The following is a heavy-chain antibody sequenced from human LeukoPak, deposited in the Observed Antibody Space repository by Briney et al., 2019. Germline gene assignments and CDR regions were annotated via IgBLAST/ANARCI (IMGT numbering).Heavy chain of an antibody. V-gene: IGHV4-30-4*01. CDR1: GDSISSGNYY. CDR3: AREFWSGSYSDK. J-gene: IGHJ4*02. CDR2: IYYSGST. D-gene: IGHD3-3*01. Sequence: SETLSLTCTVSGDSISSGNYYWTWIRQPPGRGLEWIGYIYYSGSTFYNPSLKSRVTISVDTSKNEFSLKLSSVTAADTAVYYCAREFWSGSYSDKWGQGTLVTVSS.